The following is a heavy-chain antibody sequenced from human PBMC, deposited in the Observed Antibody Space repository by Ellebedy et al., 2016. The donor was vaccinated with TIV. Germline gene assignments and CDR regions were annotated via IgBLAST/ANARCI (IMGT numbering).Heavy chain of an antibody. V-gene: IGHV1-69*13. D-gene: IGHD3-3*01. J-gene: IGHJ6*02. Sequence: ASVKVSCKASGGTFSTFAISWVRQAPGQGLEWMGGIIPIFGTTNNAQRFQGRVTITADDSTSTAYMDLSGLRSEDTAVYYCASLAAFGFYGMDVWGQGTTVTVSS. CDR1: GGTFSTFA. CDR3: ASLAAFGFYGMDV. CDR2: IIPIFGTT.